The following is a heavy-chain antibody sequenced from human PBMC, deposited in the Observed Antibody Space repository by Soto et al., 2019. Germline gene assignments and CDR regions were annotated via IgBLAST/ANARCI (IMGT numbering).Heavy chain of an antibody. CDR3: AKDLYDPDDYFQH. D-gene: IGHD3-3*01. V-gene: IGHV3-23*01. J-gene: IGHJ1*01. Sequence: GGSLRLSCAASGFTFSSYAMSWVRQAPGKGLEWVSAISGSGGSTYYADSVKGRFTISSDNSKNTLYQQMNSLSAEDNDVSYCAKDLYDPDDYFQHWGQGTLVTVSS. CDR1: GFTFSSYA. CDR2: ISGSGGST.